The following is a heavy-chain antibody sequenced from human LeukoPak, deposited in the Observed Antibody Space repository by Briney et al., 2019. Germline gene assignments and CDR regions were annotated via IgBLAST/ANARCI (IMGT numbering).Heavy chain of an antibody. V-gene: IGHV3-48*03. CDR2: ISSSGSTI. CDR3: YVHHYYYYMDV. CDR1: GFTFSSYE. Sequence: GGSLRLSCAASGFTFSSYEMNWVRQAPGKGLEWVSYISSSGSTIHYADSVKGRFTISRDNAKNTLYLQINSLSAEDTAVYYCYVHHYYYYMDVWGKGTTVTVSS. D-gene: IGHD3-16*01. J-gene: IGHJ6*03.